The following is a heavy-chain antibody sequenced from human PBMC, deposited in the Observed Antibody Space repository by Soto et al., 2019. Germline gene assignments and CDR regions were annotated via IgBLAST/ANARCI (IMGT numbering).Heavy chain of an antibody. D-gene: IGHD2-21*01. CDR1: VYSFISYW. CDR3: ARFMGFCKSNDCSWTFDI. CDR2: FYPVDSTS. Sequence: GESLKISCKTSVYSFISYWVAWVRQTPGNGLEWMGAFYPVDSTSTYSPYFQGQVSISVDKSIITAYLHLSSLKASDTAMYYCARFMGFCKSNDCSWTFDIWGQGTTVTVSS. J-gene: IGHJ3*02. V-gene: IGHV5-51*01.